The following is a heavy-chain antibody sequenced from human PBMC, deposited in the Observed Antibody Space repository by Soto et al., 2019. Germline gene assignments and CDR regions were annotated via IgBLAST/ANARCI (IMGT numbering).Heavy chain of an antibody. D-gene: IGHD3-3*01. V-gene: IGHV3-30*18. J-gene: IGHJ6*04. Sequence: QGQLVESGGGVVQPVTSLRLSCAASGFIFSRHGMHWVRQAPRNGLEWVAFTSYDGSNTYYADSVKGRFTISRDNPKNPLFLQMNSLRPNDTALYFCAKDRGSYDIWSGTQRYYAMDVWGKGATDTVSS. CDR3: AKDRGSYDIWSGTQRYYAMDV. CDR2: TSYDGSNT. CDR1: GFIFSRHG.